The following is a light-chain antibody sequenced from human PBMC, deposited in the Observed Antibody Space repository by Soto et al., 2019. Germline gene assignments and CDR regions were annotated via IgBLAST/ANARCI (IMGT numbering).Light chain of an antibody. CDR3: QKYNSAPWT. CDR2: AAS. Sequence: QSPSSLSASVGDRVTITCRASQGISNYLAWYQQKPGTVPKLLISAASTLQTGVPSRFSGGGSGTDFTLTISSLQPEDVATYYCQKYNSAPWTFGQGTKVDIK. V-gene: IGKV1-27*01. CDR1: QGISNY. J-gene: IGKJ1*01.